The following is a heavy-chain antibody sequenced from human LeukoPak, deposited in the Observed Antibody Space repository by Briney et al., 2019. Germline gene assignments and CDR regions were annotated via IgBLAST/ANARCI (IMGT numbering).Heavy chain of an antibody. CDR3: ARGTGHEYYYDSSGYYQYAFDI. CDR2: INPSGGST. D-gene: IGHD3-22*01. V-gene: IGHV1-46*01. Sequence: ASVKVSCKASGYTFTSYYMHWVRQAPGQGLEWMGIINPSGGSTSYAQKFQGRVTMTRDMSTSTVYMELSSLRSEDTAVYYCARGTGHEYYYDSSGYYQYAFDIWGQGTMVTVSS. CDR1: GYTFTSYY. J-gene: IGHJ3*02.